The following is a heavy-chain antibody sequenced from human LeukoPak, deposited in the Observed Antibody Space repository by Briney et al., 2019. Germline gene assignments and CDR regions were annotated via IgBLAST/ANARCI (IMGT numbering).Heavy chain of an antibody. CDR2: IYYSGST. J-gene: IGHJ4*02. Sequence: SETLSLTCAVSGYSISSGYYWGWIRQPPGKGLEWIGSIYYSGSTHYNPSLKSRVTISVDTSKNQFSLKLNSVTAADTAVYYCARERHNIAAAFRLVYWGQGTLVTVSS. CDR3: ARERHNIAAAFRLVY. V-gene: IGHV4-38-2*02. D-gene: IGHD6-13*01. CDR1: GYSISSGYY.